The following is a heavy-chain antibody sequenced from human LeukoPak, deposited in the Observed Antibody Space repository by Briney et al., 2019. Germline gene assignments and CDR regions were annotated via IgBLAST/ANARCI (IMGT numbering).Heavy chain of an antibody. CDR3: TTEID. J-gene: IGHJ4*02. Sequence: GGSLRLSCVASGFTFSNVWMNWVRQAPGKGLEWVGRIKSKTDGWTTDYAVPVEGRFTISRDDSKNTLYLQMNSLKTEDTAVYYCTTEIDWGQGTLVTVSS. D-gene: IGHD2/OR15-2a*01. V-gene: IGHV3-15*01. CDR2: IKSKTDGWTT. CDR1: GFTFSNVW.